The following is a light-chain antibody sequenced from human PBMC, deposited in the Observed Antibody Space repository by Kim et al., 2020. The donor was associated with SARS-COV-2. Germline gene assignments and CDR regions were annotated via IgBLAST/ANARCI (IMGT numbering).Light chain of an antibody. CDR1: NIGSKS. V-gene: IGLV3-21*04. CDR3: QVWDSSSDRVV. Sequence: SYELTQPPSVSVAPGKTARITCGGNNIGSKSVHWYQQKPGQAPVLVIYYDSDRPSGIPERFSGSNFGNTATLTISRVEAGDEADYYCQVWDSSSDRVVFG. CDR2: YDS. J-gene: IGLJ2*01.